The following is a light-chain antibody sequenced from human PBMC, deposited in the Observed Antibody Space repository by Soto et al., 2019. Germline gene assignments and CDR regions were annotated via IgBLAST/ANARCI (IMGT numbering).Light chain of an antibody. CDR3: QQYGSSSWM. J-gene: IGKJ1*01. CDR2: GAS. CDR1: QNVTSSY. Sequence: EFVLTQSPGTLSLSPGERATLSCRASQNVTSSYLAWYQQKPGQAPRLLIYGASSRATGIPDKFSGSGSGIDFSFTISRLEPEDFGVYYCQQYGSSSWMFGQGTKVEIK. V-gene: IGKV3-20*01.